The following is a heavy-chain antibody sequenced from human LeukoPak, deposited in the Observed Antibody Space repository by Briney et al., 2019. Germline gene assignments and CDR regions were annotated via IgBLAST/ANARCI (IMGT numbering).Heavy chain of an antibody. CDR3: ARLGSGSQKPFFDS. CDR2: IYPGDSDT. J-gene: IGHJ4*02. CDR1: GYNFTNHW. D-gene: IGHD3-10*01. Sequence: GESLKISCQGSGYNFTNHWIGWVRQTPGKGLEWMVIIYPGDSDTKYNPSFQGQVTISADKSISTAYLQWSSLKDSDTAMYYCARLGSGSQKPFFDSWGQGTLVTVSS. V-gene: IGHV5-51*01.